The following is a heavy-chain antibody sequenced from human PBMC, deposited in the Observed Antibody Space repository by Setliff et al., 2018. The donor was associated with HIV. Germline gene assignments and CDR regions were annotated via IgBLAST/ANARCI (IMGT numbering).Heavy chain of an antibody. CDR3: ARVDSSSWPRWTNWFDP. Sequence: PSETLSLTCAVSGGSINSYYWSWIRQPPGKGLEWIGYIYYIGNTNYNPSLKSRVTISVDTSKNQFSLKLSSVTAADTAVYYCARVDSSSWPRWTNWFDPWGQGTLVTVSS. CDR2: IYYIGNT. J-gene: IGHJ5*02. V-gene: IGHV4-59*08. D-gene: IGHD6-13*01. CDR1: GGSINSYY.